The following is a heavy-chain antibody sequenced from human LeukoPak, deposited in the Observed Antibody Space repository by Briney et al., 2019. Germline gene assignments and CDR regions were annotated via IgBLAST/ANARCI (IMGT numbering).Heavy chain of an antibody. J-gene: IGHJ4*02. D-gene: IGHD2-2*01. V-gene: IGHV1-2*02. CDR1: GYTFTGYY. CDR3: ARDVSVVVVPAAALDY. Sequence: GASVKVSCKASGYTFTGYYMHWVRQAPGQGLEWMGWINPNSGGTNYAQKFQGRATMTRDTSISTAYMELSRLRSDDTAVYYCARDVSVVVVPAAALDYWGQGTLVTVSS. CDR2: INPNSGGT.